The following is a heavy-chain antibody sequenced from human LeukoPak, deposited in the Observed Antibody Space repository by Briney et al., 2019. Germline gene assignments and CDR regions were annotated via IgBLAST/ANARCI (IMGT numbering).Heavy chain of an antibody. J-gene: IGHJ3*02. Sequence: PGGSPRLSCAASGFTFSSYGMHWVRQAPGKGLEWVAGIWYDGSNKYYADSVKGRFTISRDNSKNTLYLQMNSLRAEDTAVYYCARYSSSWYRDPDAFDIWGQGTMVTVSS. CDR2: IWYDGSNK. D-gene: IGHD6-13*01. CDR3: ARYSSSWYRDPDAFDI. CDR1: GFTFSSYG. V-gene: IGHV3-33*08.